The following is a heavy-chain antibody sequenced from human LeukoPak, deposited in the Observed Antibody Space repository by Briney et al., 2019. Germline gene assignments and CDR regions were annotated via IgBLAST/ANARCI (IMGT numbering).Heavy chain of an antibody. D-gene: IGHD3-9*01. CDR3: TAYYDFLTGYNTRRDY. J-gene: IGHJ4*02. CDR2: IRSKDGGTT. V-gene: IGHV3-15*01. CDR1: GFPFTIAW. Sequence: GGSLRLSCAASGFPFTIAWMSWVRQAPGNGLEWIDRIRSKDGGTTDYAAPVKGKFTISRDDSKSTLYLHMSSLTTEDTAIYYCTAYYDFLTGYNTRRDYWGRGTLVTVSP.